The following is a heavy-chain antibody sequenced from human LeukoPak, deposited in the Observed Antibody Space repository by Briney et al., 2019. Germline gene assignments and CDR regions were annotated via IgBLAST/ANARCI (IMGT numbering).Heavy chain of an antibody. V-gene: IGHV3-30*04. D-gene: IGHD4-17*01. CDR1: GFTFSSYA. CDR2: ISYDGSNK. J-gene: IGHJ4*02. Sequence: GGSLRLSCAASGFTFSSYAMHWVRQAPGKGLEWVAVISYDGSNKYYADSVKGRFTISRDNSKNTLYLQMNSLRAEDTAVYYCARDRQATKCTVRSSSCGTHFDYWGQGTLVTVSS. CDR3: ARDRQATKCTVRSSSCGTHFDY.